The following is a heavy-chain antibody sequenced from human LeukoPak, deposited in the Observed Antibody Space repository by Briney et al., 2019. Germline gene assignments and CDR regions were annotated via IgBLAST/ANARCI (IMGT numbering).Heavy chain of an antibody. D-gene: IGHD3-22*01. J-gene: IGHJ4*02. CDR1: GFTVSSNY. Sequence: GGSLRLSCAASGFTVSSNYMNWVRQAPGKGLEWVSSISSSSSYIYYADSVKGRFTISRDNAKNSLYLQMNSLRAEDTAVYYCERASDPTIMDYDSSGRPDYWGQGTLVTVSS. CDR2: ISSSSSYI. V-gene: IGHV3-21*01. CDR3: ERASDPTIMDYDSSGRPDY.